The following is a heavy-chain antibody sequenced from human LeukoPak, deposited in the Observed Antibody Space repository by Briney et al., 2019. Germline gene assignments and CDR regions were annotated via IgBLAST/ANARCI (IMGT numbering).Heavy chain of an antibody. Sequence: PGGSLRFSCAASGFTFSSYGIHWVRQAPGKGLEWVAVIWYDGSNKYYADSVKGRFTISRDNSKNTLYLQMNSLRAEDTAVYCCAREGESLHFFDYWGQGTLVTVSS. CDR2: IWYDGSNK. CDR3: AREGESLHFFDY. CDR1: GFTFSSYG. J-gene: IGHJ4*02. V-gene: IGHV3-33*01. D-gene: IGHD2-21*01.